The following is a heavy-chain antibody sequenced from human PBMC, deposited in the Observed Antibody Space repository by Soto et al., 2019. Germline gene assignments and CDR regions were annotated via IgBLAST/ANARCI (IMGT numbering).Heavy chain of an antibody. CDR2: IYPGYSDT. Sequence: GESLKIPCKGSGYSFTSYWIGWVRQIPGKGLEWMGIIYPGYSDTRYSPSFQGQVTISADKSISTAYLQWSSLKASATAMYYCASCIGGWHNGFDPWGQGTLVTVS. CDR1: GYSFTSYW. CDR3: ASCIGGWHNGFDP. V-gene: IGHV5-51*01. D-gene: IGHD6-19*01. J-gene: IGHJ5*02.